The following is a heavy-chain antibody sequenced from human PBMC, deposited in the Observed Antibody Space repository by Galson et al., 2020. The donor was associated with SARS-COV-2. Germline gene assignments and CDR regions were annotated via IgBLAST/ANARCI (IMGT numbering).Heavy chain of an antibody. CDR3: ARRHYGEYCREAFDF. D-gene: IGHD4-17*01. CDR1: GTSISSASYA. V-gene: IGHV4-30-2*01. CDR2: ITHLGGT. Sequence: TLSLTCAVSGTSISSASYAWNCTRHPPAKGLERKGHITHLGGTYYNPSLKSRVNISGDRSKNQFSLRLSSVTAADTPVYYCARRHYGEYCREAFDFWGPGTRVTVAS. J-gene: IGHJ3*01.